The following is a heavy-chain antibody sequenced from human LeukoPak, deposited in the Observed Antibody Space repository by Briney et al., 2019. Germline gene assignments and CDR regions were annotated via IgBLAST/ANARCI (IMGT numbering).Heavy chain of an antibody. CDR1: GFTFSDYY. CDR2: ISSSGSTI. Sequence: GGSLRLSCAASGFTFSDYYMSWIRQAPGTGLEWVSYISSSGSTIYYADSVKGRFTISRDNAKNSLYLQMNSLRAEDTAVYYCARDPRGNYYDSSGYYEYWGQGTLVTVSS. CDR3: ARDPRGNYYDSSGYYEY. D-gene: IGHD3-22*01. J-gene: IGHJ4*02. V-gene: IGHV3-11*04.